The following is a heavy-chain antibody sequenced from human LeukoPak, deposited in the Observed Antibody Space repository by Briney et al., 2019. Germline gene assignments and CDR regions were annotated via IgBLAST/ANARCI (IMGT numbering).Heavy chain of an antibody. CDR3: AREGSAFDI. CDR2: IFASGST. CDR1: GGSISSYS. J-gene: IGHJ3*02. Sequence: SETLSLTCTVSGGSISSYSWSWIRQPAGKGLEWIGRIFASGSTKYNPSLKSRVTMSVETSKSQFSLKLSSVTAADTAVYYCAREGSAFDIWGQGTMVTVSS. V-gene: IGHV4-4*07.